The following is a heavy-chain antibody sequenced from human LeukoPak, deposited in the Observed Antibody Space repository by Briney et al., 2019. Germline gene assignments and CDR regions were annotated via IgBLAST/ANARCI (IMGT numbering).Heavy chain of an antibody. J-gene: IGHJ5*02. CDR2: IYTSGST. CDR1: GGSISGDY. V-gene: IGHV4-4*07. D-gene: IGHD2-2*01. CDR3: ARTTEDCNSASCYQYCFDP. Sequence: SETLSLTCTVSGGSISGDYWSWIRQPAGTGLEWIGRIYTSGSTIYNPSLKSRVTMSVDTSKNQFSLKLSSVTAADTAVYYCARTTEDCNSASCYQYCFDPWGQGTLVTVSS.